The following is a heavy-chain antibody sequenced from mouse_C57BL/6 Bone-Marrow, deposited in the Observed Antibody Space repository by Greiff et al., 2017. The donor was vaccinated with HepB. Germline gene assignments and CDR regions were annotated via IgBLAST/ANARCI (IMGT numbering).Heavy chain of an antibody. J-gene: IGHJ4*01. Sequence: EVKLVESGGGLVKPGGSLKLSCAASGFTFSDYGMHWVRQAPEKGLEWVAYISSGSSTIYYADTVKGRFTISRDNAKNTLFLQMTSLRSEDTAMYYCAIPPYYEYDEGDYAMDYWGQGTSVTVSS. CDR1: GFTFSDYG. V-gene: IGHV5-17*01. D-gene: IGHD2-4*01. CDR2: ISSGSSTI. CDR3: AIPPYYEYDEGDYAMDY.